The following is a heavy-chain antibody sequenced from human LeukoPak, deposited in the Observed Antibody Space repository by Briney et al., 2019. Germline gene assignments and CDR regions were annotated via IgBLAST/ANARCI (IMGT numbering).Heavy chain of an antibody. D-gene: IGHD3-16*02. CDR2: INHSGST. CDR1: GGSFSGYY. Sequence: SETLSITCAVYGGSFSGYYWSWIRQPPGKGLEWIGEINHSGSTNYNPSLKSRVTISVDTSKNQFSLKLSSVTAADTAVCYCARGSYFWGSYRYTPFDYWGQGTLVTVSS. V-gene: IGHV4-34*01. CDR3: ARGSYFWGSYRYTPFDY. J-gene: IGHJ4*02.